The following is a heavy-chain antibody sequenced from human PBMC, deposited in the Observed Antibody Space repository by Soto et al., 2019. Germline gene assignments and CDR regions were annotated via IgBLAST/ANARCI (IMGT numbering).Heavy chain of an antibody. Sequence: GGSLRLSCAASGFTFSSYGMHWVRQAPGKGLEWVAVISYDGSNKYYADSVKGRFTISRDNSKNTLYLQMNSLRAEDTAVYYCVKVGLRFLEKYYFDYWGQGTLVTVSS. CDR1: GFTFSSYG. V-gene: IGHV3-30*18. CDR2: ISYDGSNK. J-gene: IGHJ4*02. CDR3: VKVGLRFLEKYYFDY. D-gene: IGHD3-3*01.